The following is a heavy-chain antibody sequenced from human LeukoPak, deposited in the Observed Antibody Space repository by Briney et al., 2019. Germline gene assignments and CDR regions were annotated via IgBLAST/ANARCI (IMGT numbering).Heavy chain of an antibody. Sequence: ASVKVSCKASGYTFTSYYMHWVRQAPRQGLEWMGIINPSGGSTSYAQKFQGRVTMTRDMSTSTVYMELSSLRSEDTAVYYCAREGPYSYGYRNDAFDIWGQGTMVTVSS. D-gene: IGHD5-18*01. V-gene: IGHV1-46*01. J-gene: IGHJ3*02. CDR1: GYTFTSYY. CDR2: INPSGGST. CDR3: AREGPYSYGYRNDAFDI.